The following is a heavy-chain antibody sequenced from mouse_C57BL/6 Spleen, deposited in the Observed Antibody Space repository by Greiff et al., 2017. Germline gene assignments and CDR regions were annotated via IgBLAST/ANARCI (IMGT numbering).Heavy chain of an antibody. CDR1: GYTFTSYW. CDR3: ARENYYGSSYFDY. CDR2: IDPNSGGT. D-gene: IGHD1-1*01. Sequence: QVQLQQPGAELVKPGASVTLSCKASGYTFTSYWMHWVKQRPGRGLEWIGRIDPNSGGTKYNEKFKSKATLTVDKPSSTAYMQLSSLTSEDSAFSYCARENYYGSSYFDYWGQGTSLTVSS. J-gene: IGHJ2*02. V-gene: IGHV1-72*01.